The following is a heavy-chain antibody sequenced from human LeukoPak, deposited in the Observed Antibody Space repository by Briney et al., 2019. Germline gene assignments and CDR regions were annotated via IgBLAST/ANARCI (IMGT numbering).Heavy chain of an antibody. D-gene: IGHD6-19*01. CDR1: GYTFTSYG. J-gene: IGHJ4*02. CDR3: ARDGHSSGWYGLRVADY. CDR2: ISAYNGNT. Sequence: VASVKVSCKASGYTFTSYGISWVRQAPGQGLEWMGWISAYNGNTNYAQKLQGRVTMTTDTSTSTAYMELRSLRSDDTAVCYCARDGHSSGWYGLRVADYWGQGTLVTVSS. V-gene: IGHV1-18*01.